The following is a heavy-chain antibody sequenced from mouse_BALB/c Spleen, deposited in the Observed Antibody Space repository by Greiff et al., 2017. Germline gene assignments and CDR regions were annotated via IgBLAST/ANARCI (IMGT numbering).Heavy chain of an antibody. CDR3: SEDSAVYYCARRWIYYGYDENWYFDV. V-gene: IGHV1-87*01. CDR2: GQGLEWIG. D-gene: IGHD2-2*01. J-gene: IGHJ1*01. CDR1: YTFS. Sequence: QVQLQQSGPELARPWASVKISCQAFYTFSRRVYFAIRDTNYWMQWVKQRPGQGLEWIGAIYPGNGDTSYNQKFKGKATLTADKSSSTAYMQLSSLTSEDSAVYYCARRWIYYGYDENWYFDVWGAGTTVTVSS.